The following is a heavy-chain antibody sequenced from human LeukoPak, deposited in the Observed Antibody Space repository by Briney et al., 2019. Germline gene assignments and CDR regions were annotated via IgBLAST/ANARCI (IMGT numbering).Heavy chain of an antibody. Sequence: ASVKVSCKASGYIFVNYAMHWVRQAPGQGLEWVGWINTGNGNTKYSQKFQGRVTITRDTSASTASMELSSLRSEDTAIYYCARGESYYDFWSGYLDRDYYYGMDVWGQGTTVTVSS. CDR2: INTGNGNT. J-gene: IGHJ6*02. CDR3: ARGESYYDFWSGYLDRDYYYGMDV. CDR1: GYIFVNYA. D-gene: IGHD3-3*01. V-gene: IGHV1-3*04.